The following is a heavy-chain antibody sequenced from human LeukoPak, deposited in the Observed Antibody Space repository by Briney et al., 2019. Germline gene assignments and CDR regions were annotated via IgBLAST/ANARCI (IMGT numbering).Heavy chain of an antibody. CDR3: ARGWGAPSAFDI. Sequence: PGGSLRLSCAASGFTFSNAWMSWVRQAPGKGLEWVSAISGSGGSTYYADSVKGRFTISRDNSKNTLYLQMNSLRAEDTAVYYCARGWGAPSAFDIWGQGTMVTVSS. CDR2: ISGSGGST. J-gene: IGHJ3*02. D-gene: IGHD1-26*01. V-gene: IGHV3-23*01. CDR1: GFTFSNAW.